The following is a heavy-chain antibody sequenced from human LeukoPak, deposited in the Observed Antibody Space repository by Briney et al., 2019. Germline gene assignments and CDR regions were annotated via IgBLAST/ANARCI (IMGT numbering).Heavy chain of an antibody. CDR1: GFTVSSNY. CDR2: IYSGGST. CDR3: ARERQNKDFWSGGDY. V-gene: IGHV3-53*01. Sequence: GGSLRLSCAASGFTVSSNYMSWVRQAPGKGLEWVSVIYSGGSTYYADSVKGRFTISRDNSKNTLYLQMNSLRAEDTAVYYCARERQNKDFWSGGDYWGQGTLVTVSS. D-gene: IGHD3-3*01. J-gene: IGHJ4*02.